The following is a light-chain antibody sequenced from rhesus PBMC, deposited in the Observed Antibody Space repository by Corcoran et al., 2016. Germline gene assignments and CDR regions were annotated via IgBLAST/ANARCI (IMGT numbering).Light chain of an antibody. CDR3: LQSQNSPYS. CDR2: KTS. CDR1: ESVRVFGINL. J-gene: IGKJ2*01. V-gene: IGKV7-13*01. Sequence: DIVLTQSPASLAVSPGQRATITCRASESVRVFGINLIHWYQQKPGQPPKLLIYKTSNKDTGDPARFSGRGSGTDFTLTINPVEASGAAGCYCLQSQNSPYSFGQGTKVEI.